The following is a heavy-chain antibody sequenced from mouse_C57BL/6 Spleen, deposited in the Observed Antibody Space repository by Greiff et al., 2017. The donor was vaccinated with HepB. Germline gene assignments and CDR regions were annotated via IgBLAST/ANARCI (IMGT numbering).Heavy chain of an antibody. CDR2: IDPSDSYT. V-gene: IGHV1-69*01. CDR3: ASSYGSSYNYAMDY. Sequence: VQLQQSGAELVMPGASVKLSCKASGYTFTSYWMHWVKQRPGQGLEWIGEIDPSDSYTNYNQKFKGKSTLTVDKSSSTAYMQLSSLTSEDSAVYYCASSYGSSYNYAMDYWGQGTSVTVSS. J-gene: IGHJ4*01. CDR1: GYTFTSYW. D-gene: IGHD1-1*01.